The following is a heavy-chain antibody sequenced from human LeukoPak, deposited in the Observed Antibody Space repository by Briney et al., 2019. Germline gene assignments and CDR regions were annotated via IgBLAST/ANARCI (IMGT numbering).Heavy chain of an antibody. D-gene: IGHD2-2*01. V-gene: IGHV3-30*02. Sequence: GGSLRLSCAASGFTFSNYGMHWVRQAPGKGLEWVAFIRDDGSNKYYADYGKGRFTIYRDNSNNTLYLQMNSLRAEDTAVYYCAKDLARYCSSSSCMGDYWGQGTLVTVSS. CDR3: AKDLARYCSSSSCMGDY. CDR2: IRDDGSNK. J-gene: IGHJ4*02. CDR1: GFTFSNYG.